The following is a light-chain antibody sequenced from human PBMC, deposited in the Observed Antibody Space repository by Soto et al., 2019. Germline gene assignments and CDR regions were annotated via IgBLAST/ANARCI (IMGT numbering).Light chain of an antibody. CDR1: QGISSY. J-gene: IGKJ4*01. V-gene: IGKV1-8*01. Sequence: AIRMTQSPSSFSASTGDRVTITCRASQGISSYLAWYQQKPGKAPKLPIYAASTLQSGVPSRFSGSGSGTDFTLTISCLQSEDFATYYCQQYYSYPQLTFGGGTKVEIK. CDR3: QQYYSYPQLT. CDR2: AAS.